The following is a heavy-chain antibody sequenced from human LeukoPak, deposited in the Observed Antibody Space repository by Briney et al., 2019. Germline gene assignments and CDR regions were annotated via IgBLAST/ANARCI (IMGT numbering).Heavy chain of an antibody. D-gene: IGHD3-9*01. CDR1: GFTFSSYA. Sequence: TGGSLRLSCAASGFTFSSYAMSWVRQAPGKGLEWVSAISGSGGSTYYADSVKGRFTISRDNSKNTLYLQMNSLRAEDTAVYYCAKGDILTGYYFDYWGQGTLVTVSS. CDR3: AKGDILTGYYFDY. V-gene: IGHV3-23*01. J-gene: IGHJ4*02. CDR2: ISGSGGST.